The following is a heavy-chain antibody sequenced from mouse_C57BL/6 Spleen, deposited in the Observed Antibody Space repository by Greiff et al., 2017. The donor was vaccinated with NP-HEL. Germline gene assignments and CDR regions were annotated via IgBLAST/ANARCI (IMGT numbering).Heavy chain of an antibody. CDR2: INPNNGGT. D-gene: IGHD2-1*01. V-gene: IGHV1-26*01. J-gene: IGHJ2*01. CDR1: GYTFTDYY. Sequence: VQLQQSGPELVKPGASVKISCKASGYTFTDYYMNWVKQSHGKSLEWIGDINPNNGGTSYNQKFKGKATLTVDKSSSTAYMELRSLTSEDSAVYYCAREGNYLYYFDYWGQGTTLTVSS. CDR3: AREGNYLYYFDY.